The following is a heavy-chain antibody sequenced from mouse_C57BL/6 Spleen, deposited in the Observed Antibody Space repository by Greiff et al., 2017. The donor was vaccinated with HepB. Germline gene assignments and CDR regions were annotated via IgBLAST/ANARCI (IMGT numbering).Heavy chain of an antibody. D-gene: IGHD2-1*01. CDR2: IDPYDSYT. Sequence: QVQLQQPGAELVMPGASVKLSCKASGYTFTSYWMHWVKQRPGQGLEWIGEIDPYDSYTNYNHKFKGKSTLTVDKSTSTAYMQLSSPTSEDSAVYYCARGGGNGEGAMDYWGQGTSVTVSS. CDR3: ARGGGNGEGAMDY. J-gene: IGHJ4*01. V-gene: IGHV1-69*01. CDR1: GYTFTSYW.